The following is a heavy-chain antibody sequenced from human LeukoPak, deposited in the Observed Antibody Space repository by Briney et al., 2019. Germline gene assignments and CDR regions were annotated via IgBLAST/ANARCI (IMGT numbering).Heavy chain of an antibody. CDR2: IYYSGST. Sequence: SETLSLTCTVSGDSISSYYWSWIRQPPGKGLEWIGYIYYSGSTNYNPSLKSRVTISVDTSKDQFSLKRSSVTAADTAVYYCARERFWSGSRWYWFDPWGQGTLVTVSS. J-gene: IGHJ5*02. CDR1: GDSISSYY. D-gene: IGHD3-3*01. V-gene: IGHV4-59*01. CDR3: ARERFWSGSRWYWFDP.